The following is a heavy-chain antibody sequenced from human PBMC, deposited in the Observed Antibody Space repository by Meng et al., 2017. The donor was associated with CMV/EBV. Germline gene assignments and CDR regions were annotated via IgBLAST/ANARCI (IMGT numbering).Heavy chain of an antibody. J-gene: IGHJ4*02. D-gene: IGHD2-21*02. CDR2: IYYSGST. CDR1: GGCISSGEYY. CDR3: AREGDNPFDY. Sequence: QVQRKCDGPGLVKPTQTLSLHCTVSGGCISSGEYYWSWIRQPPGKGMEWIGYIYYSGSTYYNPSLKSRVTISVDTSKNQFSLKLSSVTAADTAVYYCAREGDNPFDYWGQGTLVTVSS. V-gene: IGHV4-30-4*08.